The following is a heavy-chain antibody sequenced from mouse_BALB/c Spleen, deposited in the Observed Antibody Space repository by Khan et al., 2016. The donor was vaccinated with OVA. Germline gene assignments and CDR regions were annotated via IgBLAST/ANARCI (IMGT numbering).Heavy chain of an antibody. Sequence: EVELVESGGGSVKPGGSLKLSCAVSGFTFSSYAMSWVRQTPEKRLEWVASISSGGSTYYPDSVKGRFTISRDNARNIPYLQMSSLRSEDMAMYYCAREAYRYDEYYFDYWGQGTTLTVSS. CDR2: ISSGGST. D-gene: IGHD2-14*01. V-gene: IGHV5-6-5*01. CDR1: GFTFSSYA. J-gene: IGHJ2*01. CDR3: AREAYRYDEYYFDY.